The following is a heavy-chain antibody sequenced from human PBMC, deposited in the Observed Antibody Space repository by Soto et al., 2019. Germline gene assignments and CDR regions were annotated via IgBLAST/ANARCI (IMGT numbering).Heavy chain of an antibody. CDR2: ISGSGGST. Sequence: EVQLLESGGGLVQPGGSLRLSCAASGFTYSSYAMSWVRQAPGKGLEWVSAISGSGGSTYYADSVKGRFTISRDNSKNTLYLQMNSLRAEDTAVYYYAKVNDFWSGYSAFDIWGQGTMVTVSS. V-gene: IGHV3-23*01. CDR3: AKVNDFWSGYSAFDI. D-gene: IGHD3-3*01. CDR1: GFTYSSYA. J-gene: IGHJ3*02.